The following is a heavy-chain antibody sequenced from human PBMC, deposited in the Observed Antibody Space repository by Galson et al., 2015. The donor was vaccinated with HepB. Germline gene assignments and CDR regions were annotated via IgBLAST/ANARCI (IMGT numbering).Heavy chain of an antibody. D-gene: IGHD6-6*01. CDR1: GFTFSSYA. CDR3: AKDHSENLYSSFLFDY. V-gene: IGHV3-23*01. Sequence: SLRLSCAASGFTFSSYAMSWVRQAPGKGLEWVSAISGSGGSTYYADSVKGRFTISRDNSKNTLYLQMNSLRAEDTAVYYCAKDHSENLYSSFLFDYWGQGTLVTVSS. J-gene: IGHJ4*02. CDR2: ISGSGGST.